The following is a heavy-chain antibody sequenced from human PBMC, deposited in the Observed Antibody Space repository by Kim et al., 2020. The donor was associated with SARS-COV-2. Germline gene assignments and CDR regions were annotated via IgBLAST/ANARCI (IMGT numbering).Heavy chain of an antibody. CDR3: ARPTYYDILTGYYKGEVGYYYYGMDV. CDR1: GFTFSSYE. Sequence: GGSLRLSCAASGFTFSSYEMNWVRQAPGKGLEWVSYISSSGSTIYYADSVKGRFTISRDNAKNSLYLQMNSLRAEDTAVYYCARPTYYDILTGYYKGEVGYYYYGMDVWGQGTTVTVSS. CDR2: ISSSGSTI. D-gene: IGHD3-9*01. V-gene: IGHV3-48*03. J-gene: IGHJ6*02.